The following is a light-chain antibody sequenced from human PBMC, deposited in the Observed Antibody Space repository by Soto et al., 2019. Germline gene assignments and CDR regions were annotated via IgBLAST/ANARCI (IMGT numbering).Light chain of an antibody. Sequence: DIQMTQSPSTLSSSLGDRVTITCRASQSISSSLAWYQQKPGKAPNLLIYDASSLESGVPSRFSGSGSGTEFTLSIRSLKPDDFATYDCQQYYSLSTFGQGTKVDIK. CDR1: QSISSS. V-gene: IGKV1-5*01. J-gene: IGKJ1*01. CDR2: DAS. CDR3: QQYYSLST.